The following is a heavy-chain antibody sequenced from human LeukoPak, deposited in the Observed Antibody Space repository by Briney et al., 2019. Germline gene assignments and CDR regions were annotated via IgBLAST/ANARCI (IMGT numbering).Heavy chain of an antibody. V-gene: IGHV4-4*07. CDR3: GREHSSGWYVDY. CDR1: GVSLSSYY. Sequence: SETLSLTCTVSGVSLSSYYWSWIRQPAGKGLEWIGRIYTSGSTKYNPSPKSRVTLSLDTSKKHSSLKLRPLTPPDTAVYYCGREHSSGWYVDYWGQGTLVTVSS. J-gene: IGHJ4*02. D-gene: IGHD6-19*01. CDR2: IYTSGST.